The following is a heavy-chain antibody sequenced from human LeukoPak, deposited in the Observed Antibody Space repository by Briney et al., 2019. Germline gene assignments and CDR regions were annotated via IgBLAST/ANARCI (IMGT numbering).Heavy chain of an antibody. Sequence: KFQGRVTITRGTSASTAYMELSSLRSEDTAVYYCARDLPFDYWGQGTLVTVSS. CDR3: ARDLPFDY. J-gene: IGHJ4*02. V-gene: IGHV1-3*01.